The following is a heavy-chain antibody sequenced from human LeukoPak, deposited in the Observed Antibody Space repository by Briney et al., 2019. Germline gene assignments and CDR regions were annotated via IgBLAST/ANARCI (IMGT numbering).Heavy chain of an antibody. D-gene: IGHD4-11*01. V-gene: IGHV3-21*01. CDR3: TREDHSNYNY. CDR2: IGGSSSSI. Sequence: GGSLRLSCAASGFTFSGYTMNWVRQAPGKGLEWVSSIGGSSSSIYYADSVKGRFTISRDNAKNSLYLQMNSLRAEDTAVYYCTREDHSNYNYWGQGTLVTVSS. CDR1: GFTFSGYT. J-gene: IGHJ4*02.